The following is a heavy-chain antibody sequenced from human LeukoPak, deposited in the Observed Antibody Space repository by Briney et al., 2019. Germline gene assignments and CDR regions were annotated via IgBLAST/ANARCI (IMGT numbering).Heavy chain of an antibody. D-gene: IGHD6-6*01. CDR3: TYTSSSGVVY. CDR1: GFTFSVSA. V-gene: IGHV3-73*01. J-gene: IGHJ4*02. CDR2: IRNKANNYAT. Sequence: GGSLRLSCAASGFTFSVSAIYWIRQGSGKGLEYVGRIRNKANNYATAYAASLKGRFTISRDDSKNTAYLQMNSLETEDTAMYYCTYTSSSGVVYWGQGTLVTVSS.